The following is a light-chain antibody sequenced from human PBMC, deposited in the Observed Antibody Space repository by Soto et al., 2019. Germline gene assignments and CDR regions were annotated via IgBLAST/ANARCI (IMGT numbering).Light chain of an antibody. J-gene: IGLJ2*01. CDR2: DVS. CDR1: SSDVGGYNY. V-gene: IGLV2-14*01. CDR3: SSYTGSSNYVV. Sequence: QSALTQPASVSGSPGQSITISCTGTSSDVGGYNYVSWYQQHPGKAPKLMIYDVSNRPSGVSNRFSGSKSGNTDALTISGLQDEDEADYDCSSYTGSSNYVVFGGGTKLNVL.